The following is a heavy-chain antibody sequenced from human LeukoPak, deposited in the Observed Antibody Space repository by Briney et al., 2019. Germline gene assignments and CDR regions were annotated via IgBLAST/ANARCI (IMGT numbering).Heavy chain of an antibody. J-gene: IGHJ4*02. Sequence: SETLSLTCTVSGGSISSSSYYWGWIRQPPGKGLEWIGSTYYSGSTYYNPSLKSRVTISVDTSKNQFSLKLSSVTAADTAVYYCARYGSSWVSPFDYWGQGTLVTVSS. CDR1: GGSISSSSYY. CDR2: TYYSGST. V-gene: IGHV4-39*01. CDR3: ARYGSSWVSPFDY. D-gene: IGHD6-13*01.